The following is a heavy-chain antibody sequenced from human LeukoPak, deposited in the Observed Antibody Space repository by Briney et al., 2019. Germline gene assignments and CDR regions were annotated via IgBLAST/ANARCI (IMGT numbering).Heavy chain of an antibody. CDR3: ATDCTNGVCHRFDY. D-gene: IGHD2-8*01. CDR1: GGSFSGYY. CDR2: INHSGST. Sequence: SETLSLTCAVYGGSFSGYYWSWIRQPPGKGLEWIGEINHSGSTNYNPSLKSRVTISVDTSKNQFSLKLSSVTAADPAVYYCATDCTNGVCHRFDYWGQGTLVTVSS. J-gene: IGHJ4*02. V-gene: IGHV4-34*01.